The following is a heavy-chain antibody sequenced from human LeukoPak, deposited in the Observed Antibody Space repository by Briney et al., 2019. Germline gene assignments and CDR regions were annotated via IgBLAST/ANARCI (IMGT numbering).Heavy chain of an antibody. D-gene: IGHD6-13*01. V-gene: IGHV1-2*02. CDR2: INPNSGGT. J-gene: IGHJ4*02. CDR3: ASIAAAGTGYYFDH. Sequence: ASVKVSCKASGYTFTGYYMHWVRQAPGQGLEWMGWINPNSGGTNYAQKFQGRVTMTRDTSISTAYMELSRLRSDDTAVYYCASIAAAGTGYYFDHWGQGTLVTVSS. CDR1: GYTFTGYY.